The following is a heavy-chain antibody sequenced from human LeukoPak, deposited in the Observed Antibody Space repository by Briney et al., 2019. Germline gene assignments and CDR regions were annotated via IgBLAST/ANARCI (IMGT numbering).Heavy chain of an antibody. V-gene: IGHV3-73*01. CDR2: IRSKANSYAT. CDR3: TRLGGDNSGVDY. CDR1: GFTFSGSA. J-gene: IGHJ4*02. Sequence: GGSLRLSCAASGFTFSGSAMHWVRQASGKGLEWVGRIRSKANSYATAYAASVKGRFTISRDDSKNTAYLQMNSLKTEDTAVYYCTRLGGDNSGVDYWGQGTLVTVSS. D-gene: IGHD4-23*01.